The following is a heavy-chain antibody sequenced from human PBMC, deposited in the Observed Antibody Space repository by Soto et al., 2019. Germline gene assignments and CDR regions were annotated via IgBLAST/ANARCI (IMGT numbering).Heavy chain of an antibody. Sequence: GESLKISCKGPGHLFNNHWIGWVRQTPGKGLEWMGLIFTRDSETKTSPSFQGHVSFSVDNSINTPYLQWTSLKTADTGMYFCARGYFDSGHGYDLWGQGTLVTVSS. CDR3: ARGYFDSGHGYDL. D-gene: IGHD3-10*01. CDR2: IFTRDSET. J-gene: IGHJ5*02. V-gene: IGHV5-51*01. CDR1: GHLFNNHW.